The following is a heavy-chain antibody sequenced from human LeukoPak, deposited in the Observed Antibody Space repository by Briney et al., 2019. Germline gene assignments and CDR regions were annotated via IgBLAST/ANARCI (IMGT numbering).Heavy chain of an antibody. CDR2: INVNKGNT. V-gene: IGHV1-18*01. Sequence: ASVKVSCKASGYNFTSYGITWVRQAPGQGLEWMGWINVNKGNTNYAQKLQGRVTMTKDTSMNTAYMDLTSLRSDDTAVYYCAKAPENSGSYGPNFDYWGQGTLVTVSS. J-gene: IGHJ4*02. D-gene: IGHD1-26*01. CDR3: AKAPENSGSYGPNFDY. CDR1: GYNFTSYG.